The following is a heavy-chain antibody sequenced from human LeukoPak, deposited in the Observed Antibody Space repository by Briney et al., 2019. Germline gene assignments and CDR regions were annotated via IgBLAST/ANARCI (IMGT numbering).Heavy chain of an antibody. CDR2: IYYSGST. Sequence: SETLSLTCTVSGGSINNNDYYWGWIRQPPGKGLEWIGTIYYSGSTHYTPSLKSRVTISEDTSKNQFSLKLSSVTAADTAVYYCASVKWDLSFDFWGQGTLVTVSS. CDR3: ASVKWDLSFDF. D-gene: IGHD1-26*01. CDR1: GGSINNNDYY. V-gene: IGHV4-39*07. J-gene: IGHJ4*02.